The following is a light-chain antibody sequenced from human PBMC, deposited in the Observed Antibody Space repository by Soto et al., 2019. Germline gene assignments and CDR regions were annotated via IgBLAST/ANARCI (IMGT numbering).Light chain of an antibody. Sequence: IHVTLSPSSLSASVGDSVTITCRTSQGIRSALGWYQQKLGKVPKLLIYAASTLQSGVPSRFSGSGYGRDFNLTISSLQTEDFATYYCLLDYAYFWAFGQGTKVDIK. CDR1: QGIRSA. J-gene: IGKJ1*01. CDR3: LLDYAYFWA. CDR2: AAS. V-gene: IGKV1-6*01.